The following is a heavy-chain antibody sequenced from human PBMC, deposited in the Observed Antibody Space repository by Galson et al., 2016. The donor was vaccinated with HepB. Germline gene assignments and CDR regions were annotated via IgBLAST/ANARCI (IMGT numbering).Heavy chain of an antibody. D-gene: IGHD3-16*01. CDR3: AKNKATARVWGHYYYYMDV. CDR1: GFTVSSTY. V-gene: IGHV3-66*01. J-gene: IGHJ6*03. CDR2: IYSGGTT. Sequence: SLRLSCAASGFTVSSTYMNWVRQAPGKGLEWVSIIYSGGTTYQADSVKGRFAISRDNSNNTLYLQMNSLRAEDTAVYFCAKNKATARVWGHYYYYMDVWGKGTTVTVSS.